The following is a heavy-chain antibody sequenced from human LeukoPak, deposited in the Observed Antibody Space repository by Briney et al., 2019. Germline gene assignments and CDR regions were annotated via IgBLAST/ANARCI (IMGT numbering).Heavy chain of an antibody. Sequence: SETLSLTCTVSGGSISSSSYYWGWIRQPPGKGLEWIGSIYYSGSTYYNPSLKSRVTISVDTSKNQFSLKLSSVTAADTAVYYCARDRGDGYDYFWDYWGQGTLVTVSS. CDR2: IYYSGST. J-gene: IGHJ4*02. CDR3: ARDRGDGYDYFWDY. V-gene: IGHV4-39*07. D-gene: IGHD5-12*01. CDR1: GGSISSSSYY.